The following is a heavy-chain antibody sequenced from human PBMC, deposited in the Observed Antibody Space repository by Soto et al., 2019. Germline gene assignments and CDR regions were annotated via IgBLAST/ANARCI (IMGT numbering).Heavy chain of an antibody. CDR3: ARAQGYSSSWYLDY. CDR2: INHSGST. Sequence: SETLSLTCAVYGGSFSGYYWSWIRQPPGKGLEWIGEINHSGSTNYNPSLKSRVTISVDTSKNQFSLKLSSVTAADTAVYYCARAQGYSSSWYLDYWAREPWSPSPQ. CDR1: GGSFSGYY. V-gene: IGHV4-34*01. J-gene: IGHJ4*02. D-gene: IGHD6-13*01.